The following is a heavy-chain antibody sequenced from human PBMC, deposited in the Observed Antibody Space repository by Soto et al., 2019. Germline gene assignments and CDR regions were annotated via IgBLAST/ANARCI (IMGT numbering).Heavy chain of an antibody. CDR1: GGTFSSYA. J-gene: IGHJ6*02. D-gene: IGHD1-26*01. Sequence: QVQLVQSGAEVKKPGSSVKVSCKASGGTFSSYAISWVRQAPGQGLEWMGGIIPIFGTANYAQKFQGRVTITADEXXSXAXXELSSRRSEDTAVYYCARETYSGSYHYYYYYGMDVWGQGTTVTVSS. CDR2: IIPIFGTA. V-gene: IGHV1-69*12. CDR3: ARETYSGSYHYYYYYGMDV.